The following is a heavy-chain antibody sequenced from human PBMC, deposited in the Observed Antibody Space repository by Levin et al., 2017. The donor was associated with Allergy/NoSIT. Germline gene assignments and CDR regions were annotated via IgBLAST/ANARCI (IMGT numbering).Heavy chain of an antibody. D-gene: IGHD4-17*01. CDR3: ARGSTTGGAFDI. V-gene: IGHV1-69*06. CDR1: GGTFSSYA. Sequence: SVKVSCKASGGTFSSYAISWVRQAPGQGLEWMGGIIPIFGTANYAQKFQGRVTITADKSTSTAYMELSSLRSEDTAVYYCARGSTTGGAFDIWGQGTMVTVSS. CDR2: IIPIFGTA. J-gene: IGHJ3*02.